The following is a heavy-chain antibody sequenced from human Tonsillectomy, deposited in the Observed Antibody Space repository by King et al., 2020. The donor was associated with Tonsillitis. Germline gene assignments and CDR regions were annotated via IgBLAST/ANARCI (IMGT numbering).Heavy chain of an antibody. Sequence: VQLVESGGGVVHPGRSLRLSCAASGFTFSSYGMHWVRQAPGKGLEWVAVISYDGSNKYYANSVKGRFTMSRDNSKNTLYLQMNSLRAEDTAVYYCAKDLAHCSGGNCYYFDYWGQGTLVTVSS. D-gene: IGHD2-15*01. CDR2: ISYDGSNK. V-gene: IGHV3-30*18. J-gene: IGHJ4*02. CDR3: AKDLAHCSGGNCYYFDY. CDR1: GFTFSSYG.